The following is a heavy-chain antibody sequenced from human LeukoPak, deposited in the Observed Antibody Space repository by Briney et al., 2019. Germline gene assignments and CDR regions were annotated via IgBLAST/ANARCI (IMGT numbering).Heavy chain of an antibody. V-gene: IGHV4-30-4*08. CDR3: ARASSGYYYPSDY. J-gene: IGHJ4*02. CDR1: GGSISSGDYY. D-gene: IGHD3-22*01. CDR2: IYYSGST. Sequence: PSQTLSLTCTVSGGSISSGDYYWSWIRQPPGKGLEWIGYIYYSGSTYYNLSLKSRVTISVDTSKNQFSLKLSSVTAADTAVYYCARASSGYYYPSDYWGQGTLVTVSS.